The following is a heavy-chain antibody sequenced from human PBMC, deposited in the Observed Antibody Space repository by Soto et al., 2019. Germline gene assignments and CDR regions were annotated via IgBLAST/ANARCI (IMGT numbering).Heavy chain of an antibody. CDR3: ARLLELLPPYNWFDP. Sequence: GASVKVSCKASGYTFTSYYMHWVRQAPGQGLEWMGIINPSGGSTSYAQKFQGRVTMTRDTSTSTVYMELSSLRSEDTAVYYCARLLELLPPYNWFDPWGQGTLVTVSS. CDR2: INPSGGST. D-gene: IGHD1-7*01. V-gene: IGHV1-46*01. J-gene: IGHJ5*02. CDR1: GYTFTSYY.